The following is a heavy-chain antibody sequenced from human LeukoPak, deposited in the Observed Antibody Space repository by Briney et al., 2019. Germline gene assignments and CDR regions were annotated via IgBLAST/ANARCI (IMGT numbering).Heavy chain of an antibody. CDR1: GGTFSSYA. J-gene: IGHJ5*02. Sequence: ASVKVYCKASGGTFSSYAISWVRQAPGQGLEWMGRIIPILGIANYAQKFQGRVTITADKSTSTAYMELSSLRSEDTAVYYCARFYYDSSGPFDPWGQGTLVTVSS. CDR3: ARFYYDSSGPFDP. CDR2: IIPILGIA. D-gene: IGHD3-22*01. V-gene: IGHV1-69*04.